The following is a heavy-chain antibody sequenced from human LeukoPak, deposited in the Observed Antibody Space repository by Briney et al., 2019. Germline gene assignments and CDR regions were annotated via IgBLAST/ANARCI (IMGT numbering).Heavy chain of an antibody. CDR2: IYYSGST. J-gene: IGHJ4*02. D-gene: IGHD5-12*01. CDR3: ARRGYSENFDY. CDR1: GGSISSSSYY. Sequence: SESLSLTCTVSGGSISSSSYYWGWIRQPPGKGLEWIGSIYYSGSTYYNPSLKSRVTISVDTSKNQFSLKLSSVTAADTAVYYCARRGYSENFDYWGQGTLATVSS. V-gene: IGHV4-39*01.